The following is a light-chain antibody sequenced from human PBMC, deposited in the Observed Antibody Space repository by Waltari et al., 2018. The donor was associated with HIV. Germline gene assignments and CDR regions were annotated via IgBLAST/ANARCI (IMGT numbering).Light chain of an antibody. CDR3: QSSDNSAWV. J-gene: IGLJ3*02. CDR2: EDN. CDR1: SGSFASNY. V-gene: IGLV6-57*03. Sequence: NFMLTQPRSVSGSPGKTVTISCTRSSGSFASNYVQWYQRRPGRVPTAVIYEDNQRPPGVPDRFSGSIDSSSSSASLTISGLKTEDEADYYCQSSDNSAWVFGGGTKLTVL.